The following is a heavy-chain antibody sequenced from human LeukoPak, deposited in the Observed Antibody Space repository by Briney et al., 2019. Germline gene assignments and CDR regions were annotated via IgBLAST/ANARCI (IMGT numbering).Heavy chain of an antibody. CDR1: GFTFSSYA. Sequence: GGSLRLSCAASGFTFSSYAMSWVRQAPGKGLEWVSAISGSGGSTYYADSVKGRFTISRDNSKNTLYLQMNSLRAEDTAVYYCAIAGGSWEYYFDYWGQGTLVTVSS. D-gene: IGHD6-13*01. V-gene: IGHV3-23*01. CDR2: ISGSGGST. J-gene: IGHJ4*02. CDR3: AIAGGSWEYYFDY.